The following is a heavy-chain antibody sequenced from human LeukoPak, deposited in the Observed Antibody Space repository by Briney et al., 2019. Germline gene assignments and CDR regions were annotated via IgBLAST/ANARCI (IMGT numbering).Heavy chain of an antibody. J-gene: IGHJ3*02. V-gene: IGHV3-30*18. CDR2: ISYDGSNK. Sequence: GGSLRLSCAASGFTFSSYGMHWVRQAPGKGLEWVAVISYDGSNKYYADSVKGRFTISRDNSKNTLYLQMNSQRAEDTAVYYCAKGVRFLEWLPPYDAFDIWGQGTMVTVSS. CDR3: AKGVRFLEWLPPYDAFDI. D-gene: IGHD3-3*01. CDR1: GFTFSSYG.